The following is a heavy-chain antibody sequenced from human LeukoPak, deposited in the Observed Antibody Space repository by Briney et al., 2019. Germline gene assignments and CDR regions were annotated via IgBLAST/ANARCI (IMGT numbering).Heavy chain of an antibody. Sequence: ASVKVSCNASGGTFSSYAISWVRQAPGQGLEWMGGIIPIFGTANYAQKFQGRVTITADKSTSTAYMELSSLRSEDTAVYYCASGDCSGGSCYYISGWWGQGTLVTVSS. J-gene: IGHJ4*02. CDR2: IIPIFGTA. CDR3: ASGDCSGGSCYYISGW. V-gene: IGHV1-69*06. D-gene: IGHD2-15*01. CDR1: GGTFSSYA.